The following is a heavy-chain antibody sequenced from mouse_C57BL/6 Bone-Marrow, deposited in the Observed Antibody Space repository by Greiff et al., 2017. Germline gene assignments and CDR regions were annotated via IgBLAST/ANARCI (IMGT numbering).Heavy chain of an antibody. J-gene: IGHJ2*01. CDR1: EYEFPSHD. CDR2: INSDGGST. V-gene: IGHV5-2*01. D-gene: IGHD2-3*01. CDR3: ARQGWLLREGFDY. Sequence: DVMLVESGGGLVQPGESLKLSCESNEYEFPSHDMSWVRKTPEKRLELVAAINSDGGSTYYPDTMERRFIISRDNTKKTLYLQMSSLRSEDTALYYCARQGWLLREGFDYWGQGTTLTVSS.